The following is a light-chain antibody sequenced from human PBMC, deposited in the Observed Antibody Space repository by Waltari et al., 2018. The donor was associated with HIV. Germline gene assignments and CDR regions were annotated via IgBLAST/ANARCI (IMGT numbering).Light chain of an antibody. CDR1: HTVLYSSDNRDY. V-gene: IGKV4-1*01. CDR3: QQYYTTPQS. Sequence: DIVLTQSPDSMPVSLGERATVNCTSSHTVLYSSDNRDYLAWYQVRPGRPPQLLIYWASTRQSGVPDRFSGSGSGTHFTLTISGLQAEDVAIYYCQQYYTTPQSFGQGTRLEI. J-gene: IGKJ2*03. CDR2: WAS.